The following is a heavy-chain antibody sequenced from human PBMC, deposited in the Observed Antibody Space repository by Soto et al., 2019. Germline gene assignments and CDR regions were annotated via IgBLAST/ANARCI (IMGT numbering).Heavy chain of an antibody. CDR3: ARDYGDYPSGAGAFDI. V-gene: IGHV3-7*01. CDR1: GFTFSSYW. Sequence: EVQLVESGGGLVQPGGSLRLSCAASGFTFSSYWMSWVRQAPGKGLEWVANIKQDGSEKYYVDSVKGRFTISRDNAKNSLYLQMNSLRAEDTAVYYCARDYGDYPSGAGAFDIWGQGTMVTVSS. CDR2: IKQDGSEK. J-gene: IGHJ3*02. D-gene: IGHD4-17*01.